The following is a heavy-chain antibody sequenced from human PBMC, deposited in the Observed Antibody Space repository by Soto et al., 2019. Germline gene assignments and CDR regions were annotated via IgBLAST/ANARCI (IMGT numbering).Heavy chain of an antibody. CDR2: IHHSGST. Sequence: SETLSLTCAVSGDAISSNNWWTWVRQPPGKGPEWIGEIHHSGSTNYNPSLKSRVTISIDKSKNQFSLNLSSVTASDTAVYYCARLGAYCQSLDPWGQGTVVTVSS. CDR3: ARLGAYCQSLDP. V-gene: IGHV4-4*02. D-gene: IGHD2-21*01. CDR1: GDAISSNNW. J-gene: IGHJ5*02.